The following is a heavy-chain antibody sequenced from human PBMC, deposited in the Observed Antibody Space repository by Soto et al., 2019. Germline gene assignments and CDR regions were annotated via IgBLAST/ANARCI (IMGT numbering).Heavy chain of an antibody. V-gene: IGHV1-18*01. CDR2: ISAYNGNT. Sequence: ASVKVSCQASGYTFTSYGISWVRQAPGQGLEWMGWISAYNGNTNYAQKLQGRVTMTTDTSTSTAYMELRSLRSDDTAVYYCASSQQLVEGGAFDIWGQGTMVTVSS. J-gene: IGHJ3*02. CDR3: ASSQQLVEGGAFDI. CDR1: GYTFTSYG. D-gene: IGHD6-13*01.